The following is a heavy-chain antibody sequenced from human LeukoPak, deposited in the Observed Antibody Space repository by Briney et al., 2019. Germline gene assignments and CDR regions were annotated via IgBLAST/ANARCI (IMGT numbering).Heavy chain of an antibody. J-gene: IGHJ4*02. V-gene: IGHV1-2*02. CDR2: INPESGGT. CDR1: GYTFTGHD. CDR3: ARDRYTYGEIDY. D-gene: IGHD1-1*01. Sequence: ASVKVSCKASGYTFTGHDMHWVRQAPGQGLEWMGWINPESGGTKYAKKFQGRVTMTRDTSISTVYMELRSLRSDDTAFYYCARDRYTYGEIDYWGQGILVTVSS.